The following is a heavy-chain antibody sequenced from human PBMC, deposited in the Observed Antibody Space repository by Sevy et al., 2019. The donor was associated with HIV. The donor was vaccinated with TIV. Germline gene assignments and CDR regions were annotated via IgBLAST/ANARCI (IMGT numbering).Heavy chain of an antibody. CDR1: GFTFSSYD. J-gene: IGHJ5*02. D-gene: IGHD2-8*01. Sequence: GGFLRLSCTASGFTFSSYDMNWVRQAPGKGLEWVSKISSSGSSIYYADSVKGRFTISRDNAKNSLNLQMNSLRAEDTAVYYCTRNGGAFDNGFDPWGQGTLVTVSS. CDR2: ISSSGSSI. V-gene: IGHV3-48*03. CDR3: TRNGGAFDNGFDP.